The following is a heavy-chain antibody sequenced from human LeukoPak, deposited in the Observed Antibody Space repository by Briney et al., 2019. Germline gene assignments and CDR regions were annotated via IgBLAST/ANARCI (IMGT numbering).Heavy chain of an antibody. J-gene: IGHJ3*02. V-gene: IGHV5-51*01. CDR3: ARDGPMVRGAVEDAFDI. D-gene: IGHD3-10*01. CDR1: GYSFSTYW. Sequence: GESLKISCKGSGYSFSTYWIGWVRQMPGEGLEWMGIIYPSDSDARYSPSFQGQVTISADKSIDTAYLQWSSLKASDTAMYYCARDGPMVRGAVEDAFDIWGQGTMVTVAS. CDR2: IYPSDSDA.